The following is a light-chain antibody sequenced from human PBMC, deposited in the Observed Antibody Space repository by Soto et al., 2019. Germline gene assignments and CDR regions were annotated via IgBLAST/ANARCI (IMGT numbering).Light chain of an antibody. CDR2: GAS. Sequence: EIVVTQSPGTLSLSPGERATLSCRASQSVSSSYLAWYQQKPGQAPRLLIYGASSRATGIPDRFSGSGSGTGFTLTISRLESEDFAVYYCQQYGGSPLYTFGQGTKLE. V-gene: IGKV3-20*01. J-gene: IGKJ2*01. CDR3: QQYGGSPLYT. CDR1: QSVSSSY.